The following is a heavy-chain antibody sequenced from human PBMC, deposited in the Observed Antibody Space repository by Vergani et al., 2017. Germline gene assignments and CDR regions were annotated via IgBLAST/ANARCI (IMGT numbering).Heavy chain of an antibody. CDR3: AGVFGGHYYYYMDV. V-gene: IGHV4-39*07. D-gene: IGHD3-10*02. CDR1: GGSISSSSYY. Sequence: QLQLQESGPGLVKPSETLSLTCTVSGGSISSSSYYWGWIRQPPGKGLEWIGSIYYSGSTNYNPSLKSRVTISVDTSKNQFSLKLSSVTAADTAVYYCAGVFGGHYYYYMDVWGKGTTVTVSS. J-gene: IGHJ6*03. CDR2: IYYSGST.